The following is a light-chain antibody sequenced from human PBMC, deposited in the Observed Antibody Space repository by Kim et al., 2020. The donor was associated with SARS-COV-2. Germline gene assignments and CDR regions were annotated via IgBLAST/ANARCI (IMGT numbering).Light chain of an antibody. CDR1: QSVSSDY. V-gene: IGKV3-20*01. Sequence: EIVLTQSPGTLSLSPGERATLSCSASQSVSSDYLAWYQQKPGQAPRLLIYGASARATGIPDRFSGSGSGTDFTLTISRLEPEDFAVYYCQQYSNSPRTFGQGTKVDIK. CDR2: GAS. CDR3: QQYSNSPRT. J-gene: IGKJ1*01.